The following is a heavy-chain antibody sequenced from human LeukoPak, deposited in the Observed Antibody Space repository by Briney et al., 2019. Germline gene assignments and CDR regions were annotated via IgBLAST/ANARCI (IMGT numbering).Heavy chain of an antibody. J-gene: IGHJ3*02. CDR2: IFYSGNT. CDR1: GGSVSTGSYY. V-gene: IGHV4-61*01. Sequence: KSSETLSLTCTVSGGSVSTGSYYWSWIRQPPGKGLEWIGHIFYSGNTNYNPSLKSRVTISVDMSKNQFSLKLSSVIAADTAVYYCARDRLSGNRVGYAFDMWGQGTLVTVSS. CDR3: ARDRLSGNRVGYAFDM. D-gene: IGHD1-26*01.